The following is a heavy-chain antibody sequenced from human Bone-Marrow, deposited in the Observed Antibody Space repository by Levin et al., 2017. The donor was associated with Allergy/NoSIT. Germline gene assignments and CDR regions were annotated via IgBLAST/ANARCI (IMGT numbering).Heavy chain of an antibody. J-gene: IGHJ6*02. CDR1: GYTFTDYY. Sequence: GESLKISCKASGYTFTDYYMHWVRQAPGQGLEWVGWINPNTGGTNYAQKFQGRVTMTRDMSISTAYMEVSSLRSDDTAVYYCASLEGLDVATVPAGMDVWGQGTTVSVSS. V-gene: IGHV1-2*02. CDR3: ASLEGLDVATVPAGMDV. D-gene: IGHD5-12*01. CDR2: INPNTGGT.